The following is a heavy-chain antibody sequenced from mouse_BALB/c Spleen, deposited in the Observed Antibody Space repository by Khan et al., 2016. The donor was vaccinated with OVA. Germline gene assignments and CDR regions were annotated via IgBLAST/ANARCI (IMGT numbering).Heavy chain of an antibody. Sequence: VQLVESGPGLVQPSQSLSITCTVSGFSLTSYGVHWVRQSPGKGLEWLGVIWSGGSTDYNAAFIYRLSISKNDSKSQVFLKINGLYANDTAIFYCAKNYDYDECLAYWGQGTLVTVSA. CDR2: IWSGGST. CDR1: GFSLTSYG. J-gene: IGHJ3*01. CDR3: AKNYDYDECLAY. V-gene: IGHV2-2*02. D-gene: IGHD2-4*01.